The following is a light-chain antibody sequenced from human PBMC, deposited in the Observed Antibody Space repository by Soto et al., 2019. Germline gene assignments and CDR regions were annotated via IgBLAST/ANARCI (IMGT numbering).Light chain of an antibody. Sequence: QSVLTQPDSVSGSPGQSITISCTGSSSDVGRYNYISWYQQHPGKAPKLMIYDVSYRPSGIGNRFSGSKSGNTASLTISGLQAEDEADYYCSSYTSTSTPVVFGGGTKLTVL. V-gene: IGLV2-14*01. J-gene: IGLJ2*01. CDR3: SSYTSTSTPVV. CDR2: DVS. CDR1: SSDVGRYNY.